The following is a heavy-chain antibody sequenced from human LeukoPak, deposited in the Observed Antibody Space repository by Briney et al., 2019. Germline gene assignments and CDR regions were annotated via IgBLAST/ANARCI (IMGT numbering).Heavy chain of an antibody. D-gene: IGHD3-16*01. Sequence: ASVKVSCKVSGYTLTELSMHWVRQAPGKGLEWMGGFDPEDGETIYAQKFQGRVTMTEDTSTDTAYMELSSLRSEDTAVYYCATDLGVPSSGFFDYWGQGTLVTVSS. CDR3: ATDLGVPSSGFFDY. J-gene: IGHJ4*02. CDR1: GYTLTELS. V-gene: IGHV1-24*01. CDR2: FDPEDGET.